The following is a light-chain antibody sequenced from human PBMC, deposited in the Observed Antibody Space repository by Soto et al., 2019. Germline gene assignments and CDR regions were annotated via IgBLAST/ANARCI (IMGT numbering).Light chain of an antibody. CDR2: RNN. J-gene: IGLJ3*02. CDR1: TSNIGSNF. V-gene: IGLV1-47*01. Sequence: QSVLTQPPSASATPGQRVTISWSGGTSNIGSNFVFWYQQFPGTAPKLLIYRNNRRPSGVPDRFSGSKAGTSVSLVISGLRSEDEAVYYCAAWDDSLSGPVFGGGTKLTVL. CDR3: AAWDDSLSGPV.